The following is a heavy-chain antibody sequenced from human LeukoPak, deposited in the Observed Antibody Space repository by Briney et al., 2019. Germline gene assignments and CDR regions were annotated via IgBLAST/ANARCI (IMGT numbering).Heavy chain of an antibody. CDR1: GGTFSNYV. V-gene: IGHV1-46*01. Sequence: ASVKASCKASGGTFSNYVIIWVRQAPGQGLEWMGIINPSGGSTSYAQKFQGRVTMTRDMSTSTVYMELSGLRSEDTAVYYCAREGLLWFGELLYPGHDAFDIWGQGTMVTVSS. CDR2: INPSGGST. CDR3: AREGLLWFGELLYPGHDAFDI. J-gene: IGHJ3*02. D-gene: IGHD3-10*01.